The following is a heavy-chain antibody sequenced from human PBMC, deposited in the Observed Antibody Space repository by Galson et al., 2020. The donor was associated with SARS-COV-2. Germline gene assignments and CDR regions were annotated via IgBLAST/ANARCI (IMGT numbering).Heavy chain of an antibody. Sequence: SETLSLTCTVSGYSINNGYYWAWIRHPPGQGLEWIGNIYRSGSASYSPSLKSRLTISVDTSKNQFSLKLNSVTAADTAVYYCARDDYYASGSPGTFESWGQGTLVTVSS. V-gene: IGHV4-38-2*02. D-gene: IGHD3-10*01. CDR2: IYRSGSA. J-gene: IGHJ4*02. CDR1: GYSINNGYY. CDR3: ARDDYYASGSPGTFES.